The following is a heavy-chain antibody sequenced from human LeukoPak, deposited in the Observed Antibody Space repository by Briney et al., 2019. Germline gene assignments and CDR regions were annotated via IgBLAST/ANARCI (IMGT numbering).Heavy chain of an antibody. D-gene: IGHD3-22*01. V-gene: IGHV1-18*01. CDR3: ARDRLTPPDSSGYYYVEPYFDY. CDR1: GYTFTSYG. J-gene: IGHJ4*02. CDR2: ISAYNGNT. Sequence: ALVKVSCKASGYTFTSYGISWVRQAPGQGLEWMGWISAYNGNTNYAQKLQGRVTMTTDTSTSTAYMELRSLRSDDTAVYYCARDRLTPPDSSGYYYVEPYFDYWGQGTLVTVSS.